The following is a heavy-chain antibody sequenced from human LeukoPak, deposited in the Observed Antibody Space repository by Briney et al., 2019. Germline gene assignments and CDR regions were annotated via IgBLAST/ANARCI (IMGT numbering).Heavy chain of an antibody. J-gene: IGHJ4*02. CDR1: GFTFSTYA. D-gene: IGHD1-26*01. CDR3: AKGARWELPLDY. Sequence: GGSLRLSCAASGFTFSTYAMSWVRQAPRRGLEWVSSIIDSGGATYYADSVKGRFTISRDNSKNTLYLQMNSLRAEDTAVYYCAKGARWELPLDYWGQGTLVTVSS. V-gene: IGHV3-23*01. CDR2: IIDSGGAT.